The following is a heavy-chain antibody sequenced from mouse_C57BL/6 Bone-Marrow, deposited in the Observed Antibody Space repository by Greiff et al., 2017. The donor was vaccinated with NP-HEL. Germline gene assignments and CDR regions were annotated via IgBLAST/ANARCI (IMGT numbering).Heavy chain of an antibody. CDR1: GFSLSTFGMG. J-gene: IGHJ4*01. Sequence: QVQLKVCGPGILQPSQTLSLTCSFSGFSLSTFGMGVGWIRQPSGKGLEWLAHIWWDDDKYYNPALKSRLTISKDTSKNQVFLKIANVDTADTATYYCARTLLWFHYYAMDYWGQGTSVTVSS. D-gene: IGHD2-2*01. CDR2: IWWDDDK. V-gene: IGHV8-8*01. CDR3: ARTLLWFHYYAMDY.